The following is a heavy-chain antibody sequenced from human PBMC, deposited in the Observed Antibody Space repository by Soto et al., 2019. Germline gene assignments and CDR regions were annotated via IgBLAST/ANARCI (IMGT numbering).Heavy chain of an antibody. V-gene: IGHV3-23*01. CDR1: GFTFTSYA. CDR2: ISGSGGST. Sequence: EVQLLESGGGLGQPGGSLRLSCAASGFTFTSYAMSWVRQAPGKGLEWVSAISGSGGSTYYADSVKGRFTLSRDNSKNTLYLHMNSLRAEDTAVYYGASGLLVGPTPHILDYWGQGTLVTVSS. J-gene: IGHJ4*02. D-gene: IGHD1-26*01. CDR3: ASGLLVGPTPHILDY.